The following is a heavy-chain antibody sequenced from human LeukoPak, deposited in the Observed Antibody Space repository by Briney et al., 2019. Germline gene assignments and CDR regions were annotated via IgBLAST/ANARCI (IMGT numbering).Heavy chain of an antibody. Sequence: PGGSLRLSCAASGFTFSSYAMHWVRQAPGKGLEWVAVISYDGSNKYYADSVKGRFTISRDSSKNTLYLQMNSLRAEDTAVYYCARGALGGDSIFLYFDYWGQGTLVTVSS. V-gene: IGHV3-30-3*01. CDR2: ISYDGSNK. CDR1: GFTFSSYA. D-gene: IGHD2-21*02. CDR3: ARGALGGDSIFLYFDY. J-gene: IGHJ4*02.